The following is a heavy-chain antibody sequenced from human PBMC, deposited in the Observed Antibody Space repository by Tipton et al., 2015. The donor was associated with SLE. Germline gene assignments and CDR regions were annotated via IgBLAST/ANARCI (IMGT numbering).Heavy chain of an antibody. V-gene: IGHV4-34*01. CDR2: INHSGST. Sequence: TLSLTCAVYGGSFSGYYCSWIRQPPGKGLEWIGEINHSGSTNYNPSPMSRVTISVDTSKTQFSLKLSTVTAADTARYYCARVWVITATGWFDPWGRGTLVTVSS. CDR3: ARVWVITATGWFDP. D-gene: IGHD3-22*01. J-gene: IGHJ5*02. CDR1: GGSFSGYY.